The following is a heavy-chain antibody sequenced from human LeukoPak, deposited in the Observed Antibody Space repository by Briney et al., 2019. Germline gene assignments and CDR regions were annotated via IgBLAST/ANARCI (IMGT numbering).Heavy chain of an antibody. CDR2: ISAYNGNT. Sequence: GASVKVSCKASGYTFTSQGISWVRQAPGQGLEGMGWISAYNGNTNYAQKLQGRVTMTPDTSTSTAYMELRSLRSDDTAVYYCARAVGVAGWAFDIWGQGTMVTVSS. J-gene: IGHJ3*02. CDR1: GYTFTSQG. V-gene: IGHV1-18*01. CDR3: ARAVGVAGWAFDI. D-gene: IGHD2-15*01.